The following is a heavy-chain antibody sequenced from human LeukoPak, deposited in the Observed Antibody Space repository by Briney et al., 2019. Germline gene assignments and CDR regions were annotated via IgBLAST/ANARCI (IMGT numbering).Heavy chain of an antibody. J-gene: IGHJ4*02. Sequence: SETLSVTCTASGGSISYYFWSWFRQSPGKGLEWIGNIHYSGTNTYNPSLESRLSMSVDTSKNQFSLTLNSATAADTAVYYCMRQKAVNADFEYWGQGTLVTVAS. CDR2: IHYSGTN. CDR1: GGSISYYF. CDR3: MRQKAVNADFEY. D-gene: IGHD2-8*01. V-gene: IGHV4-59*08.